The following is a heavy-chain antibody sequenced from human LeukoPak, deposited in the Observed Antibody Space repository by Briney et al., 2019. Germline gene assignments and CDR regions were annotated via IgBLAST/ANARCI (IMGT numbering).Heavy chain of an antibody. D-gene: IGHD4-17*01. V-gene: IGHV4-59*01. CDR2: IYYSGST. J-gene: IGHJ4*02. Sequence: GSLRLSCAASGFTFSSYSMNWVRQAPGKGLEWIGYIYYSGSTNYNPSLKSRVTISVDTSKNQFSLKLSSVTAADTAVYYCARAVLGGDQRHDWGQGTLVTVSS. CDR3: ARAVLGGDQRHD. CDR1: GFTFSSYS.